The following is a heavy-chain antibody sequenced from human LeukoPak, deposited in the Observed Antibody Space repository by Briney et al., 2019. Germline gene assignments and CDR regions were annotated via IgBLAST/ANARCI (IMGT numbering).Heavy chain of an antibody. D-gene: IGHD1-26*01. V-gene: IGHV1-2*04. CDR1: GYTFTGYY. CDR2: INPNSGGT. CDR3: ASSPGRVYGMDV. Sequence: GASVKVSCKASGYTFTGYYMHWVRQAPGQGLEWTGWINPNSGGTNYAQKFQGWVTMTRDTSISTAYMELSRLRSDDTAVYYCASSPGRVYGMDVWGQGTTVTVSS. J-gene: IGHJ6*02.